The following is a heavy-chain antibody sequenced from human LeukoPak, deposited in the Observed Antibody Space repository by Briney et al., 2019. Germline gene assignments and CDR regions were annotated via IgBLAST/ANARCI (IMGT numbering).Heavy chain of an antibody. Sequence: PGESLKISCKGSGYSFTSYWIGWVRQMPGKGLEWMGIIYPGDSDTRYSPSFQGQVTISADKSISIAYLQWSSLKASDTAMYYCARHSAPTRGYSYGYYDYYYGMDVWGQGTTVTVPS. J-gene: IGHJ6*02. D-gene: IGHD5-18*01. CDR3: ARHSAPTRGYSYGYYDYYYGMDV. CDR1: GYSFTSYW. V-gene: IGHV5-51*01. CDR2: IYPGDSDT.